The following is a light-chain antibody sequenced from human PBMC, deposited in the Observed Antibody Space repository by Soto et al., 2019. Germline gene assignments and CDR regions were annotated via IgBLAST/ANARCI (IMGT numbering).Light chain of an antibody. CDR1: SSNIGIND. CDR3: QSYDSSLSGWV. CDR2: GNS. Sequence: QPVLTQTPSASGTPGQRVTMSCSGSSSNIGINDVHWYRQLPGTAPKLLIYGNSNRPSGVPDRFSGSKSGTSASLAITGLQAEDEADYYCQSYDSSLSGWVFGGGTKLTVL. J-gene: IGLJ3*02. V-gene: IGLV1-40*01.